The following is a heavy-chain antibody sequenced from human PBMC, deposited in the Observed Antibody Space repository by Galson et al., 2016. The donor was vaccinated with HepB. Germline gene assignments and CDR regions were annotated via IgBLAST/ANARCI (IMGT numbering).Heavy chain of an antibody. J-gene: IGHJ6*02. CDR3: ARGYYNAMDV. CDR2: LMHVGGEK. CDR1: GFSLSCYG. V-gene: IGHV3-30-3*01. Sequence: SLRLSCAASGFSLSCYGMQWVRQAPGKGLEWVAVLMHVGGEKDYGDSVKGRFTISRDDSKNTLHLQMNSLRGDDTAVYYCARGYYNAMDVWGQGATVTVSS.